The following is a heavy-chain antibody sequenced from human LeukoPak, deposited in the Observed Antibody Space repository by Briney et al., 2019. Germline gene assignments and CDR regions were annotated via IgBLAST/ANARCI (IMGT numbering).Heavy chain of an antibody. J-gene: IGHJ4*02. D-gene: IGHD7-27*01. CDR1: GYSISCGYH. CDR2: VYRSGST. V-gene: IGHV4-38-2*02. CDR3: ARENWVFDH. Sequence: PSETLSLTCVVSGYSISCGYHWGWSRQPPGEGLEWIGSVYRSGSTYYNPSLKSRVTISVDTSKNQISLKVRSVTAADTAVYYCARENWVFDHWGQGILVTVSS.